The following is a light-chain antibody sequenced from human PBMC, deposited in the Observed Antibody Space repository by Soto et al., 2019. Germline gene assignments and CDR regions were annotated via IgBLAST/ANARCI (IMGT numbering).Light chain of an antibody. CDR1: SSNIGAGYA. Sequence: QSVLTQPPSVSGAPGQRVTLSCTGNSSNIGAGYAVHWYQLLPGAAPKLLISTNPNRLSGVPDRFSGARSGPSASLAITGLQAEDEGEYSCQSYDDSLNWVFGGGTKLTVL. V-gene: IGLV1-40*01. CDR3: QSYDDSLNWV. J-gene: IGLJ3*02. CDR2: TNP.